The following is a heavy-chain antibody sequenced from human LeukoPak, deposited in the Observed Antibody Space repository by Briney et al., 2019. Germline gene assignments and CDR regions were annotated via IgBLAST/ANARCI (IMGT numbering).Heavy chain of an antibody. CDR3: ARRYCSGGSCHPPDY. CDR1: GFTFSSYS. Sequence: KAGGSLRLSCAASGFTFSSYSVNWVRQAPGKGLEWVSSISSSSSYIYYADSVKGRFTISRDNAKNSLYLQMNSLRAEDTAVYYCARRYCSGGSCHPPDYWGQGTLVTVSS. D-gene: IGHD2-15*01. J-gene: IGHJ4*02. CDR2: ISSSSSYI. V-gene: IGHV3-21*01.